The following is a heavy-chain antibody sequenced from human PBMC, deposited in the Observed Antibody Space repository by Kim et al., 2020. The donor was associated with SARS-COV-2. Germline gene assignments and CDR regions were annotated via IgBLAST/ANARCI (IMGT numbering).Heavy chain of an antibody. CDR1: GYTFTSYG. Sequence: ASVKVSCKASGYTFTSYGISWVRQAPGQGLEWMGWISAYNGNTNYAQKLQGRVTMTTDTSTSTAYMELRSLRSDDTAVYYCARDSYNYGDYAGAFDIWGQGTMVTVSS. J-gene: IGHJ3*02. CDR3: ARDSYNYGDYAGAFDI. V-gene: IGHV1-18*04. CDR2: ISAYNGNT. D-gene: IGHD4-17*01.